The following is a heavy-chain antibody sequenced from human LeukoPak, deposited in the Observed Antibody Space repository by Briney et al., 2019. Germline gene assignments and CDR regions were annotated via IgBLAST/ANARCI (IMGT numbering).Heavy chain of an antibody. CDR2: INRDGSST. J-gene: IGHJ6*03. V-gene: IGHV3-74*01. Sequence: TGGSLRLSCAVSGFTFSSYWMHWVRQAPGKGLVWVSRINRDGSSTSYADSVKRRFTISRDNSENTVSLQLNSLRVEDTAVYYGGKGLAYTYPYSGNMDVWGKGTTVTISS. D-gene: IGHD5-18*01. CDR3: GKGLAYTYPYSGNMDV. CDR1: GFTFSSYW.